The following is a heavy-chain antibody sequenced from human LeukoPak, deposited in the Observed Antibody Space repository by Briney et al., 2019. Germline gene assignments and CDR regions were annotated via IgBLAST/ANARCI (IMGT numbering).Heavy chain of an antibody. J-gene: IGHJ4*02. D-gene: IGHD3-3*01. CDR1: GGSISSSSYY. V-gene: IGHV4-39*01. CDR3: ARHRAFYDFWSAYDY. Sequence: SETLSLTCTVSGGSISSSSYYWGWIRQPPGKGLEWIGSMYYSGGTYYNPSLKSRVTISVDTPKNQFSLKLSSVTAADTAVYYCARHRAFYDFWSAYDYWGQGTLVTVSS. CDR2: MYYSGGT.